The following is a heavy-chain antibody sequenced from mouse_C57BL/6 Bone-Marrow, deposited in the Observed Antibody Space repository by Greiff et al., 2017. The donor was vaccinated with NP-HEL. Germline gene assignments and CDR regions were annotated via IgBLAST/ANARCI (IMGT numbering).Heavy chain of an antibody. Sequence: VQLQQSGAELARPGASVKLSCKAAGYTFTSYGISWVKQRTGQGLEWIGEIYPRSGNTYYNEKLKGKATLTADKSASTAYMALRSLTSEDSAVYFCARWIITTVVEDWYVDVWGTGTTVTVSS. V-gene: IGHV1-81*01. CDR3: ARWIITTVVEDWYVDV. CDR2: IYPRSGNT. J-gene: IGHJ1*03. CDR1: GYTFTSYG. D-gene: IGHD1-1*01.